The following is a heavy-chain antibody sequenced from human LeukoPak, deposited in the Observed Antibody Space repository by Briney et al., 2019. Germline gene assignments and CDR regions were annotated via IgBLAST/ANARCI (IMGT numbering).Heavy chain of an antibody. Sequence: GGSLRLSCAASGFTFSSYSMNWVRQAPGKGLEWVSSISSSSSYIYYADSVKGRFTISRDNAKNSLYLQMNSLRAEDTAVYYCARHSARWAFDVWGQGTMVTVSS. CDR2: ISSSSSYI. CDR3: ARHSARWAFDV. V-gene: IGHV3-21*01. CDR1: GFTFSSYS. J-gene: IGHJ3*01. D-gene: IGHD6-6*01.